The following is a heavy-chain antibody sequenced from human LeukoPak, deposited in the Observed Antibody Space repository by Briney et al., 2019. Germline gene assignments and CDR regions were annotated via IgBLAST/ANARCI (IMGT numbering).Heavy chain of an antibody. Sequence: GGSLRLSCAASGFTFSSYAMSWVRQAPGKGLEWVSAISGSGGSTYYADSVKGRFTISRDNSKNTLHLQMNSLRAEDTAVYYCAKEGYYDSSGTPFDYWGQGTLVTVSS. V-gene: IGHV3-23*01. D-gene: IGHD3-22*01. CDR2: ISGSGGST. CDR1: GFTFSSYA. J-gene: IGHJ4*02. CDR3: AKEGYYDSSGTPFDY.